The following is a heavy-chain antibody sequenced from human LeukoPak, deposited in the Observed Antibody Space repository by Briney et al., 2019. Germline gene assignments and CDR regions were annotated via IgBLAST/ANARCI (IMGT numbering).Heavy chain of an antibody. D-gene: IGHD2-2*01. CDR3: AGGRTDIVVVPATLRNYYFDY. V-gene: IGHV1-69*06. J-gene: IGHJ4*02. Sequence: SVKVSCKASGGTFSSYDISWVRQAPGQGLEWMGGIMPMFGKTNYAQKFQGRVTTTADKAASTAYMELSSLRSEDTAVYYCAGGRTDIVVVPATLRNYYFDYWGQGTLVTVSS. CDR2: IMPMFGKT. CDR1: GGTFSSYD.